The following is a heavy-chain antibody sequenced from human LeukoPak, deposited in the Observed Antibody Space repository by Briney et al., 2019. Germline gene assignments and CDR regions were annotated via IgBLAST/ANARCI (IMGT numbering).Heavy chain of an antibody. CDR1: GYSFSSYW. CDR3: ARQGIVGAITDLDY. CDR2: ICPGDSDT. V-gene: IGHV5-51*01. D-gene: IGHD1-26*01. J-gene: IGHJ4*02. Sequence: GASLQISCKGSGYSFSSYWIVWVRQMPGKGLEWMGIICPGDSDTRYSPSFQGRVIISADKSVSTAYLQWSSLKASDTAMYYCARQGIVGAITDLDYWGQGTLVTVSS.